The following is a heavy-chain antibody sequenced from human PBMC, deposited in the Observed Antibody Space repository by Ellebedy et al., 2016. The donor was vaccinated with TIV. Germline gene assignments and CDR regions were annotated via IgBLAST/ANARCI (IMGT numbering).Heavy chain of an antibody. CDR3: AKDRTPGDGYWVFDD. CDR1: GFTFSRYA. J-gene: IGHJ4*02. V-gene: IGHV3-23*01. Sequence: GESLKISCAASGFTFSRYAIGWVRQAPGKGLEWVSGIVGRGAERYADSVKGRFTISRDNSKGTVDLQMNMLRVEDTAVYFCAKDRTPGDGYWVFDDWGQGTRVTVSS. CDR2: IVGRGAER. D-gene: IGHD5-18*01.